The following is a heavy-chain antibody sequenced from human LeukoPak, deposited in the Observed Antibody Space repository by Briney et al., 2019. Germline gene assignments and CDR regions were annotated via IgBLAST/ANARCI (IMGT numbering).Heavy chain of an antibody. CDR2: IRYDGSNK. J-gene: IGHJ4*02. CDR1: GFTFSSYG. V-gene: IGHV3-30*02. Sequence: GGSLRLSCAASGFTFSSYGMHWVRQAPGKGLEWVAFIRYDGSNKYYADSVKGRFTIPRDNSKNTLYLQMNSLRAEDTAVYYCAKDSGVGSSWYSSVGYFDYWGQGTLVTVSS. CDR3: AKDSGVGSSWYSSVGYFDY. D-gene: IGHD6-13*01.